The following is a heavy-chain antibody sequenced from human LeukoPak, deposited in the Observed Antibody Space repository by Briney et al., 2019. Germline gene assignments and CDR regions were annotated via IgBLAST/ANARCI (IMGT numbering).Heavy chain of an antibody. J-gene: IGHJ5*02. CDR1: GGSISSSSYY. V-gene: IGHV4-61*02. CDR3: ARAVTPRYCSTTSCYWKGWFDP. D-gene: IGHD2-2*01. CDR2: IYTSGST. Sequence: SETLSLTCTVSGGSISSSSYYWGWIRQPAGKGLEWIGRIYTSGSTNYNPSLKSRVTISVDKSKNQFSLKLSSVTAADTAVYYCARAVTPRYCSTTSCYWKGWFDPWGQGTLVTVSS.